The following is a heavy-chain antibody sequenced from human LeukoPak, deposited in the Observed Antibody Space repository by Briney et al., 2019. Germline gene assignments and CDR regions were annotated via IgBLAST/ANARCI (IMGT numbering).Heavy chain of an antibody. Sequence: GGSLRLSCAASGFTFSSYAMHWVRQAPGKGLEWVAVISYDGSNKYYADSVKGRFTISRDNSKNTLYLQMNSLRAEDTAVYYCARDLFENYDSSGCFDYWGQGTLVTVSS. D-gene: IGHD3-22*01. CDR2: ISYDGSNK. V-gene: IGHV3-30-3*01. CDR1: GFTFSSYA. CDR3: ARDLFENYDSSGCFDY. J-gene: IGHJ4*02.